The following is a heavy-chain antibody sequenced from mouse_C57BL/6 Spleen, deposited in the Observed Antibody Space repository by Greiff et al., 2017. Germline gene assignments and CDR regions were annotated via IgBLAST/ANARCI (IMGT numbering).Heavy chain of an antibody. D-gene: IGHD2-3*01. CDR1: GYAFSSSW. J-gene: IGHJ2*01. CDR2: IYPGDGDT. Sequence: QVQLQQSGPELVKPGASVKISCKASGYAFSSSWMNWVKQRPGTGLEWIGRIYPGDGDTNYNGKFKGKATLTADKSSSTAYMQLSSLTSEDSAVYFCAVYDGYYFDYWGQGTTLTVSS. CDR3: AVYDGYYFDY. V-gene: IGHV1-82*01.